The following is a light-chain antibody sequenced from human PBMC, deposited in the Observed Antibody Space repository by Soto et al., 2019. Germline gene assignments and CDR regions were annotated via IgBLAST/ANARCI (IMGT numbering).Light chain of an antibody. Sequence: DIVMPQSPEYLAVYLFQTALGNXKSSKSVLCTPNAKNYLAWYQQKPGRPPRLLIYGESSRASGVPDRFSGSGSGTNFTLTINRLEPEDFAVYYCQQCDGTSWTFGQGTKVDIK. CDR3: QQCDGTSWT. V-gene: IGKV4-1*01. CDR1: KSVLCTPNAKNY. CDR2: GES. J-gene: IGKJ1*01.